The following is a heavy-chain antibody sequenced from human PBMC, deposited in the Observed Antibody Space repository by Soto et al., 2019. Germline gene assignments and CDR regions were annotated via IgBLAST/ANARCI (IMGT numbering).Heavy chain of an antibody. CDR2: IYYKSRWYN. V-gene: IGHV6-1*01. CDR3: ARDWGYDPDPTYYYGMDV. J-gene: IGHJ6*02. D-gene: IGHD5-12*01. Sequence: SQTLSLTCAISGHPFSTNTPAWNWIRQSPSRGLEWLGRIYYKSRWYNDYSESLKSRIAIIPDTSRNQFSLQLNSVIPEDTAVYYCARDWGYDPDPTYYYGMDVWGQGTKVTVSS. CDR1: GHPFSTNTPA.